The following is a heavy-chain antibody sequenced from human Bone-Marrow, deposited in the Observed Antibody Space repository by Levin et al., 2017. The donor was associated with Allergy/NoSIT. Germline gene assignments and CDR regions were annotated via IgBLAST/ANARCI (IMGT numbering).Heavy chain of an antibody. V-gene: IGHV3-23*01. CDR3: AKEGCSGDSGPHFFDS. CDR2: IGGTISRT. Sequence: GESLKISCEASGFAFSNYAMTWVRQAPGKGLECVPGIGGTISRTYYADSVKGRFTISRDNSKSTLYLQMNSLRVEDTALYFCAKEGCSGDSGPHFFDSWGQGALITVSS. CDR1: GFAFSNYA. D-gene: IGHD2-15*01. J-gene: IGHJ4*02.